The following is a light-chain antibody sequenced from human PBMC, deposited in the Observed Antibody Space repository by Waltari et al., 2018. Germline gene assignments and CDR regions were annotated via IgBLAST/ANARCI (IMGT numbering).Light chain of an antibody. V-gene: IGKV3-20*01. Sequence: EIVLTQSPGTLSLSPGETATLSCRASQSVSRALVWYQQKPGQAPRLLIYDASRRAPGIPDRFSGSGSGTDFSLTISRLGPEDFAVYYCQKYERLPATFGQGTKVEIK. J-gene: IGKJ1*01. CDR1: QSVSRA. CDR2: DAS. CDR3: QKYERLPAT.